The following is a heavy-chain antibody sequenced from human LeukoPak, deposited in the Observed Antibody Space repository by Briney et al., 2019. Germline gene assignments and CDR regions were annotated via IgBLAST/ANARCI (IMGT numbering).Heavy chain of an antibody. D-gene: IGHD3-16*01. J-gene: IGHJ4*02. CDR3: VTWGVSTFVVGGVITTSDF. CDR1: GHTLTGLS. Sequence: ASVKVSCKVSGHTLTGLSIHWVRQAPGKGLEWVGGFEVEDGEIVYAQRFQGRVTLSEDTETDTAYMELNSLRSEDTAVYYCVTWGVSTFVVGGVITTSDFWGQGTLVTVSS. V-gene: IGHV1-24*01. CDR2: FEVEDGEI.